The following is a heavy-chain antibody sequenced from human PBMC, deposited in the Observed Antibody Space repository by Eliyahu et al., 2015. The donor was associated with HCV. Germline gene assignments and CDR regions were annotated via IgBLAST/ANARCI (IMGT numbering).Heavy chain of an antibody. CDR2: IHYSXST. CDR1: GGSXTTXX. V-gene: IGHV4-59*01. Sequence: QVQLQESGPGLVKPSETLSLTCTVSGGSXTTXXWSWIRQPPGKGLEWIGYIHYSXSTTYNPPLKSRVTISVDTSKNQXSLKLTSVTAADTAVYYCASGGGGIAVAGTGGWFDPWGQGTLVTVSS. D-gene: IGHD6-19*01. CDR3: ASGGGGIAVAGTGGWFDP. J-gene: IGHJ5*02.